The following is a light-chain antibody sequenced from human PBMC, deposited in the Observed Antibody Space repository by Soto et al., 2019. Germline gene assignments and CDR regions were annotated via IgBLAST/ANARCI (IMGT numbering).Light chain of an antibody. CDR2: SNN. V-gene: IGLV1-44*01. J-gene: IGLJ2*01. CDR1: SSNIGSNT. CDR3: AAWDDSLNGLV. Sequence: QSVLTQPPSASGTPGQRVTISRSGSSSNIGSNTVNWYQQLPGTAPKPLIYSNNQRPSGVPDRFSGSKSGTSASLAISGLQSEDEADYYCAAWDDSLNGLVFGGGTKLTVL.